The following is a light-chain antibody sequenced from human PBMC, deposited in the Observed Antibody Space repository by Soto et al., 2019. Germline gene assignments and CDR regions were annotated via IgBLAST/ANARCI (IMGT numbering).Light chain of an antibody. V-gene: IGLV6-57*02. CDR2: EDN. Sequence: NFMLTQPHSVSESPGKTVTISCTGSSGSIASNYVQWYQQRPGSAPTTVIYEDNQRPSGVPDRFSGSIDSSSNSASLTISALQTEDEADYYCQSYDTSNVVFGGGTKVTVL. CDR3: QSYDTSNVV. CDR1: SGSIASNY. J-gene: IGLJ3*02.